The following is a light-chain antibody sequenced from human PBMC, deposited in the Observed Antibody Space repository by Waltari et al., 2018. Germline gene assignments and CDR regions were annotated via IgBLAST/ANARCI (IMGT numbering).Light chain of an antibody. CDR3: QHYNNWPPVYT. CDR2: GTA. CDR1: QGISST. J-gene: IGKJ2*01. V-gene: IGKV3-15*01. Sequence: DMVMTPSPATLSLSPGDIATLSCRASQGISSTLAWYHHRPGQDPSLLMYGTATRATGIPARFSGSGSETEFTLTISSLQSEDSAVYYCQHYNNWPPVYTFGRGTNLEIK.